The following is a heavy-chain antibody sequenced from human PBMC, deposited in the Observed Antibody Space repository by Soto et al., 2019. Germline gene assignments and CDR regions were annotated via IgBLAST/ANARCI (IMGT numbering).Heavy chain of an antibody. Sequence: QVQLVQSGAEVKEPGDSVRVSCEGSGYTFTAYHIHWVRQAPGHGLEWMGCINPKFGDTTYAQDFQGRVSMTRDMSISTVYMELSRLTSDDTAIYYCARNMDYYYGRGSGNGHGVWGQGTTVTVFS. D-gene: IGHD3-10*02. V-gene: IGHV1-2*02. CDR3: ARNMDYYYGRGSGNGHGV. CDR1: GYTFTAYH. CDR2: INPKFGDT. J-gene: IGHJ6*02.